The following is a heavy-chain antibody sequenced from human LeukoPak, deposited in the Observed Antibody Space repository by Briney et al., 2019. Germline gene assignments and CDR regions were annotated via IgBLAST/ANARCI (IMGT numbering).Heavy chain of an antibody. CDR2: ISYDGSNK. Sequence: PGGSLRLSCGASGFTLSSYGIYWVRQAPGKGLEWVAVISYDGSNKYYADSVKGRFTISRDNSKSTVYLQMNSLRADDTAVYYCAKARYVADFDYWGQGTLVTVSS. CDR3: AKARYVADFDY. V-gene: IGHV3-30*18. CDR1: GFTLSSYG. D-gene: IGHD5-12*01. J-gene: IGHJ4*02.